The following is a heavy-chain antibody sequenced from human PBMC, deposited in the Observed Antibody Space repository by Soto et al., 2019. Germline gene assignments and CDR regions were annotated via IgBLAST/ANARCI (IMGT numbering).Heavy chain of an antibody. D-gene: IGHD1-26*01. CDR3: AKDRFGIVGPVDY. Sequence: GGSLRLSCAASGFTFSSYAMSWVRQAPGKGLECVACISGSGDKTFYADSVKGRFTISRDNSKNTVSLHMNSLRVDDTAVYFCAKDRFGIVGPVDYWGPGTLVTVSS. CDR1: GFTFSSYA. J-gene: IGHJ4*02. V-gene: IGHV3-23*01. CDR2: ISGSGDKT.